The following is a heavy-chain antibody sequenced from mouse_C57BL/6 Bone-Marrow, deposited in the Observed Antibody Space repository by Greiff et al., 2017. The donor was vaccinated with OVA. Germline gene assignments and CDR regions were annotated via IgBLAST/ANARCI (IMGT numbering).Heavy chain of an antibody. J-gene: IGHJ3*01. CDR2: ISDGGSYT. D-gene: IGHD2-4*01. V-gene: IGHV5-4*01. CDR3: AIYDYDWFAY. CDR1: GFTFSSYA. Sequence: EVHLVESGGGLVKPGGSLKLSCAASGFTFSSYAMSWVRQTPEKRLEWVATISDGGSYTYYPDNVKGRFTISRDNAKNNLYLQMSHLKSEDTAMYYCAIYDYDWFAYWGQGTLVTVSA.